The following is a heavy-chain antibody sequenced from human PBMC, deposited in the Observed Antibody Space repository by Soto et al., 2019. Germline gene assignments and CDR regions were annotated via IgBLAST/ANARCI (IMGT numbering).Heavy chain of an antibody. J-gene: IGHJ4*02. CDR3: AKERLGRGIDY. Sequence: EVLLLDSGGGLVQPGGSLRLSCAASGFTFSNYAMTWVRQAPGKGPEWISTVNNGGGGTYYADSVKGRFTISRDNSKNTLYLQVSSLRAEDTAVYYCAKERLGRGIDYRGQGILVTVSS. D-gene: IGHD3-10*01. CDR2: VNNGGGGT. V-gene: IGHV3-23*01. CDR1: GFTFSNYA.